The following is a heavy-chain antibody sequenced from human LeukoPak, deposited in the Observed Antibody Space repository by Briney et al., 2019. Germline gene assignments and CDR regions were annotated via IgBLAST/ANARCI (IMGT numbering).Heavy chain of an antibody. D-gene: IGHD5-12*01. J-gene: IGHJ4*02. Sequence: ASVKVSCKASGYTFTGYFMHWVRQAPGQGLEWMGWINPNSGGTNYAQKFQGRVTMTRDTSISTAYMELSRLRSDDTAVYYCARDQEYSGYGLFDYWGQGTLVTVSS. V-gene: IGHV1-2*02. CDR2: INPNSGGT. CDR3: ARDQEYSGYGLFDY. CDR1: GYTFTGYF.